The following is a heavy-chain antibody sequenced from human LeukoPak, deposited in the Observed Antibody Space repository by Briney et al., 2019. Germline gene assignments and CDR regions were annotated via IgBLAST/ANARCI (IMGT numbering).Heavy chain of an antibody. V-gene: IGHV3-23*01. J-gene: IGHJ5*02. D-gene: IGHD5-18*01. CDR3: AKFHGYSYGHSAFDP. CDR2: ISGSGGST. Sequence: PGGSLRLSCAASGFTFSSYAMSWVRRAPGKGLEWVSAISGSGGSTYYADSVKGRFTISRDNSKNTLYLQMNSLRAEDTAVYYCAKFHGYSYGHSAFDPWGQGTPVTVSS. CDR1: GFTFSSYA.